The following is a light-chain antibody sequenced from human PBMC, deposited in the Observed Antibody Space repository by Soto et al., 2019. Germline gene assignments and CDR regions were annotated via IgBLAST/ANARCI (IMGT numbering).Light chain of an antibody. Sequence: EIVLTQSPGTLSLSPGERATLSCRASQSVSSNNLAWYQQRPGQAPRVVIYGASTRATGIPERFSGSGSGTDFTLTISRLEPEDCVVYYCQQYGRSPFTFGPGTKVDIK. V-gene: IGKV3-20*01. CDR1: QSVSSNN. CDR3: QQYGRSPFT. CDR2: GAS. J-gene: IGKJ3*01.